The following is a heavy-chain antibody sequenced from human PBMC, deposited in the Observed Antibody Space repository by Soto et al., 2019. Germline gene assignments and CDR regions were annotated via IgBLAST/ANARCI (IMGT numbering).Heavy chain of an antibody. J-gene: IGHJ5*01. V-gene: IGHV3-48*02. CDR2: LSSPSNTI. D-gene: IGHD3-10*01. Sequence: GGSLRLSCEASGFNFRSYSMNWVRQAPGKGLEWISFLSSPSNTIYYADSVRGRFTISRDNAKNSLYLQMNNLKDEDTAVYYCARSRGFGQKWFDSWGQGTQVTVSS. CDR3: ARSRGFGQKWFDS. CDR1: GFNFRSYS.